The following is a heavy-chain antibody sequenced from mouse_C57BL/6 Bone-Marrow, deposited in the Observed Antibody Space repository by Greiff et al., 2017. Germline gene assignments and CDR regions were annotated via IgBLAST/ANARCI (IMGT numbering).Heavy chain of an antibody. D-gene: IGHD2-4*01. J-gene: IGHJ3*01. CDR3: TTPIYYDYDVNY. CDR2: IDPENGDT. Sequence: EVQLQQSGAELVRPGASVKLSCTASGFNIKDDYMHWVKQRPEQGLEWIGWIDPENGDTEYASKFQGKATITADTSSNTAYLQLSSLTSEDTAVXYCTTPIYYDYDVNYWGQGTLVTVSA. V-gene: IGHV14-4*01. CDR1: GFNIKDDY.